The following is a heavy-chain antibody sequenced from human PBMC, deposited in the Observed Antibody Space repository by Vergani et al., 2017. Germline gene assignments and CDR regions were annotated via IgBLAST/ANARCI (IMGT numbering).Heavy chain of an antibody. V-gene: IGHV4-4*02. Sequence: QVQLPESGPGLVKPSGTLSLTCAVSGGSISSSNWWSWVRQPPGKGLEWIGKIYHSGSTNYNPSLKSRVTIPVDKSKNQFSLKLSSVTAADTAVYYCARAGYPGYYFDYWGQGTLVTVSS. CDR2: IYHSGST. J-gene: IGHJ4*02. CDR3: ARAGYPGYYFDY. D-gene: IGHD6-13*01. CDR1: GGSISSSNW.